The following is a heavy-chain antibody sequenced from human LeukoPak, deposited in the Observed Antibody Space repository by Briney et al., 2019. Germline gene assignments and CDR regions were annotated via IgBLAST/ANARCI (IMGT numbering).Heavy chain of an antibody. CDR2: IKQDGSEK. CDR1: GFTFSSYE. J-gene: IGHJ4*02. V-gene: IGHV3-7*01. D-gene: IGHD2-2*01. Sequence: PGGSLRLSCAASGFTFSSYEMNWVRQAPGKGLEWVANIKQDGSEKYYVDSVKGRFTISRDNAKNSLYLQMNSLRAEDTAVYYCARREWYHEDFDYWGQGTLVTVSS. CDR3: ARREWYHEDFDY.